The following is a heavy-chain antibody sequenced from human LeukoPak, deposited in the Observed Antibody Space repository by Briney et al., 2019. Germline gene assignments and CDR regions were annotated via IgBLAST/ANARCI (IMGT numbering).Heavy chain of an antibody. CDR1: GFTFDDYA. V-gene: IGHV3-9*01. D-gene: IGHD1-14*01. Sequence: GRSLRLSCAASGFTFDDYAMHWVRQAPGKGLEWVSGISWNSGSIGYADSVKGRFTISRDNAKNSLYLQMNSLRAEDTALYHCAKRKSGLFDAFDIWGQGTMVTVSS. CDR2: ISWNSGSI. CDR3: AKRKSGLFDAFDI. J-gene: IGHJ3*02.